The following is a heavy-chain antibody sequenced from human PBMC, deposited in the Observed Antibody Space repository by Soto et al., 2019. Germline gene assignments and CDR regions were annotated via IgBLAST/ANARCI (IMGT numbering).Heavy chain of an antibody. J-gene: IGHJ4*02. CDR2: ISGSGGST. D-gene: IGHD2-15*01. CDR1: GFTFSSYA. CDR3: AKDCPSTTERYCSGGSRSFDY. Sequence: PGGSLRLSCAASGFTFSSYAMSWVRQAPGKGLEWVSAISGSGGSTYYADSVKGRFTISRDNSKNTLYLQMSSLRAEDTAVYYCAKDCPSTTERYCSGGSRSFDYWGQGTLVTVSS. V-gene: IGHV3-23*01.